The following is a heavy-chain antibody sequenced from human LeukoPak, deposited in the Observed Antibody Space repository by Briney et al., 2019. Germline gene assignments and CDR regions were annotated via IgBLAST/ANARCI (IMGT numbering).Heavy chain of an antibody. V-gene: IGHV4-59*08. J-gene: IGHJ4*01. CDR1: DDSISTYY. Sequence: SETLSLTCSVSDDSISTYYWSWLRQPQGKGPEWMGFVYSTGHTNYNPSLKSRVTMSLDTSKKQVSLELNSVTAADTAVHYCAKHRFGKPHFDYWGQGSLVTVAS. CDR2: VYSTGHT. D-gene: IGHD3-16*01. CDR3: AKHRFGKPHFDY.